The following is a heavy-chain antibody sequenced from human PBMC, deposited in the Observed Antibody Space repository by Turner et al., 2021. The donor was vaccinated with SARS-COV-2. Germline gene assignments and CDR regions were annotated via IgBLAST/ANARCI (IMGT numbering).Heavy chain of an antibody. CDR1: GYTFTGYY. V-gene: IGHV1-2*02. J-gene: IGHJ3*02. Sequence: QVQLVHSGAEVKKPGASVKASFQASGYTFTGYYRHWVRQAPGHGLEWMGWINPNSCGKNNAQKFQGKVNMTRDTSNSKANMELSRLRSDDTAVYYCEVLGMATITDAFDIWGQGTMVTVSS. D-gene: IGHD5-12*01. CDR3: EVLGMATITDAFDI. CDR2: INPNSCGK.